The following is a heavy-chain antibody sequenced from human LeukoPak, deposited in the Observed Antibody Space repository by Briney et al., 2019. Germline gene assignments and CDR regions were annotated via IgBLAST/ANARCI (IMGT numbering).Heavy chain of an antibody. CDR2: IYYSGST. V-gene: IGHV4-59*01. Sequence: PSETLSLTCAVYGGSFSGYYWSWIRQPPGKGLEWIGYIYYSGSTNYNPSLKSRVTISVDTSKNQFSLKLSSVTAADTAVYYCARGKGSGSYYNWFDPWGQGTLVTVSS. D-gene: IGHD3-10*01. J-gene: IGHJ5*02. CDR1: GGSFSGYY. CDR3: ARGKGSGSYYNWFDP.